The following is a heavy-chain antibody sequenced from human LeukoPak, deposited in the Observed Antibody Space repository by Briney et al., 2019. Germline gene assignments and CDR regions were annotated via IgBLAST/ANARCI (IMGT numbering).Heavy chain of an antibody. CDR2: IYYSGST. J-gene: IGHJ4*02. Sequence: PSETLSLTCTVSGGSISSGDYYWSWIRQPPGKGLEWIGYIYYSGSTYYNPSLKSRVTISVDTSKNQFSLKLSSVTATDTAVYYCARGGYSGYDPIDFDYWGQGTLVTVSS. V-gene: IGHV4-30-4*02. D-gene: IGHD5-12*01. CDR1: GGSISSGDYY. CDR3: ARGGYSGYDPIDFDY.